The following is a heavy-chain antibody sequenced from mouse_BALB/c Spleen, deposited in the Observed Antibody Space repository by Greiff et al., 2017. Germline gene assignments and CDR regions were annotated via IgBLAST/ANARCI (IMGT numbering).Heavy chain of an antibody. Sequence: EGQLVESGGGLVQPGGSRKLSCAASGFTFSSFGMHWVRQAPEKRLEWVASISSGGSTYYPDSVKGRFTISRDNARNILYLQMSSLRSEDTAMYYCATYDYDGVSYWGQGTLVTVSA. CDR3: ATYDYDGVSY. D-gene: IGHD2-4*01. CDR2: ISSGGST. CDR1: GFTFSSFG. J-gene: IGHJ3*01. V-gene: IGHV5-6-5*01.